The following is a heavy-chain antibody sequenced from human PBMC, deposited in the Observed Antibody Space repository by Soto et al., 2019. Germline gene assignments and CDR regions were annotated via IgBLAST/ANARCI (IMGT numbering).Heavy chain of an antibody. J-gene: IGHJ4*02. Sequence: EVPLVESGGALVQPGGSLRLSCAASGFTFSTYWMSWVRQAPGKGLEWVADIKQDGSEKYYVDSVKGRFTISRDNVKNSLYLQMNSLRAEDTAVYYCARLGGSGWSMDFWGRGTLATVST. CDR3: ARLGGSGWSMDF. CDR1: GFTFSTYW. D-gene: IGHD6-19*01. CDR2: IKQDGSEK. V-gene: IGHV3-7*05.